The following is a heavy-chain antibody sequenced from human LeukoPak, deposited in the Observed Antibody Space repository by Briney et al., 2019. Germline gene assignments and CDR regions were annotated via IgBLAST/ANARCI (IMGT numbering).Heavy chain of an antibody. CDR1: GFTFSSFE. J-gene: IGHJ5*02. D-gene: IGHD2-8*01. V-gene: IGHV3-48*03. CDR2: ISDSGDIK. CDR3: VREGVDPETWFDP. Sequence: GGSLRPSCAASGFTFSSFEMHWVRQAPGKGLEWVSYISDSGDIKLYADSVKGRFTITRDNAENSLYLQVNSLRAEDTAVYFCVREGVDPETWFDPWGQGTLVTVSS.